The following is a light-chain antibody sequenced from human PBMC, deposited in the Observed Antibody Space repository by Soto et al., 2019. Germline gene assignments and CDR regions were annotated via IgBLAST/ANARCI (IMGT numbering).Light chain of an antibody. CDR2: DVS. CDR3: NSYTSISTRYV. J-gene: IGLJ1*01. V-gene: IGLV2-14*01. Sequence: QSALTQPVSVSGSPGQSITISCTGTSSDVGGYNYVSWHQQHPGKAPKLMIYDVSNRPSGVSNRFSGSKSGNTASLTISGLQAEDEADYYCNSYTSISTRYVFGTGTKVTVL. CDR1: SSDVGGYNY.